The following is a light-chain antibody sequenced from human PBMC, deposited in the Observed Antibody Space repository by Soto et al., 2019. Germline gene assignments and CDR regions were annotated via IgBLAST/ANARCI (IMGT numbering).Light chain of an antibody. J-gene: IGLJ1*01. CDR2: DVS. CDR1: SSDVGGYNC. Sequence: QSVLTQPASVSGSPGQSITISCTGTSSDVGGYNCVSWYRQHPGRAPKLMIYDVSNRPSGVSNRFSGSKSGNTASLTISGLQAEDEADYYCSSYTRSSTYVCGTGTKVTVL. V-gene: IGLV2-14*01. CDR3: SSYTRSSTYV.